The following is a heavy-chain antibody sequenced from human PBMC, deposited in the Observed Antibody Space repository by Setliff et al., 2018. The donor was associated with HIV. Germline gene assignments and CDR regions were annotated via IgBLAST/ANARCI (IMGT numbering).Heavy chain of an antibody. CDR1: GGTFNTYV. V-gene: IGHV1-69*10. CDR2: IIPILGVA. CDR3: ARGPEEGDCSGGSCYGNFDP. J-gene: IGHJ5*02. D-gene: IGHD2-15*01. Sequence: AAVKVSCKASGGTFNTYVISWLRQAPGQGLEWMGGIIPILGVANYAQKFQGRLTITADKSTNTAYMELSSLKSDDTAVYYCARGPEEGDCSGGSCYGNFDPWGQGTLVTVSS.